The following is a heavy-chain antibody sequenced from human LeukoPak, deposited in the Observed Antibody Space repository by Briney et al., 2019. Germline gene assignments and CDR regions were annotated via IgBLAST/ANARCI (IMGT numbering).Heavy chain of an antibody. J-gene: IGHJ4*02. CDR2: IKQDGSEK. Sequence: GGSLRLSCAASGFTFSSYWMSWARQAPGKGLEWVANIKQDGSEKYYVDSVKGRFTISRDNSKNTLYLQMNSLRSEDTAVYYCARDLCSSTSCYRTVPFDYWGQGTLVTVSS. CDR1: GFTFSSYW. V-gene: IGHV3-7*01. D-gene: IGHD2-2*01. CDR3: ARDLCSSTSCYRTVPFDY.